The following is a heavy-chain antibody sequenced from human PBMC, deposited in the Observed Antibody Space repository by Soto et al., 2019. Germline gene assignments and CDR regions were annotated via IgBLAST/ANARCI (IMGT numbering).Heavy chain of an antibody. V-gene: IGHV4-34*01. CDR1: SGSLSGYY. Sequence: TSETLSLTCSIYSGSLSGYYWSWIRQPPGKGLEWIGEISQSGNTNYSPSLKSRVTISVDTSKNQFSLDLTFVTAADTAVYYCARKQYLGPIDYWGQGTLVTVSS. J-gene: IGHJ4*02. D-gene: IGHD6-13*01. CDR2: ISQSGNT. CDR3: ARKQYLGPIDY.